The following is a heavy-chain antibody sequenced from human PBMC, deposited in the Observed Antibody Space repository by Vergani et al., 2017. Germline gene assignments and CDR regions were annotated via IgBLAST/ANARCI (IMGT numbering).Heavy chain of an antibody. J-gene: IGHJ5*02. V-gene: IGHV4-34*01. CDR3: ARGVAPFWSGYRNWFDP. CDR2: INHSGST. CDR1: GGSFSGYY. Sequence: QVQLQQWGAGLLKPSETLSLTCAVYGGSFSGYYWSWIRQPPGKGLEWIGEINHSGSTNYNPSLKSRVTISVDTSKNQFSLKLSPVTAADTAVYYCARGVAPFWSGYRNWFDPWGQGTLVTVSS. D-gene: IGHD3-3*01.